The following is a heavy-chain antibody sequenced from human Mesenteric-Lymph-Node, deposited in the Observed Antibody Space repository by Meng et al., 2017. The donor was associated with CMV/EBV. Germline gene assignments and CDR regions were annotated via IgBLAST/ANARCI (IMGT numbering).Heavy chain of an antibody. V-gene: IGHV4-31*11. J-gene: IGHJ5*02. CDR2: IYHSGST. CDR1: GGSISSVGFC. Sequence: AVAGGSISSVGFCWNWSRQHPGKGLGWIGYIYHSGSTYYNPSLKSRVSISVDTSKNQFSLRLSSVTAADTAVYYCARGLSTLDWFDPWGQGTLVTVSS. CDR3: ARGLSTLDWFDP. D-gene: IGHD2/OR15-2a*01.